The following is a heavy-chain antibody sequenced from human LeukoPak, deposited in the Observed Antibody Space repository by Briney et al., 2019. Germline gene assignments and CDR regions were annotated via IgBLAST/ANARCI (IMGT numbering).Heavy chain of an antibody. J-gene: IGHJ3*02. V-gene: IGHV4-59*01. Sequence: SETLSLTCTVSGGSISSGYWNWVRQPPGKGLEWIGYMYYSGSTNYNPSLKSRVTLSADTSKRQFSLKVISVTAADTAVYYCATSRSSGRGWVGFDIWGQGTMVTVSS. D-gene: IGHD6-19*01. CDR1: GGSISSGY. CDR2: MYYSGST. CDR3: ATSRSSGRGWVGFDI.